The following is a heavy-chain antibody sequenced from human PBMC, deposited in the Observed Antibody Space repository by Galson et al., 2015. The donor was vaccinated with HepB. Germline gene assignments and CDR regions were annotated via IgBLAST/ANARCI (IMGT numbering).Heavy chain of an antibody. CDR1: GASISSDYW. J-gene: IGHJ5*02. Sequence: ETLSLTCAVSGASISSDYWWTWVRRTPEKGLEWIGEIYHSGITNYNPSLESRVTLSVDKSKNQFSLKLRSVTAADTAVYYSAKSLDSGGFRFGPWGPGGLV. CDR2: IYHSGIT. D-gene: IGHD3-22*01. V-gene: IGHV4-4*02. CDR3: AKSLDSGGFRFGP.